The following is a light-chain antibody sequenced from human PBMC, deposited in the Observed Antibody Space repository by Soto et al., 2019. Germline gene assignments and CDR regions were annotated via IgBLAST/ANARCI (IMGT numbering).Light chain of an antibody. V-gene: IGKV3-20*01. CDR2: GAS. J-gene: IGKJ1*01. CDR1: QSVSSSY. CDR3: QQDSSSPVWT. Sequence: EIVLTQSPGTLSLSPGERATLYCRASQSVSSSYLAWYQQKPGQAPRLLIYGASSRATGIPDRFSGSGYGTDFPLTMSRLEPEDFAVYYCQQDSSSPVWTFGQGTKVEIK.